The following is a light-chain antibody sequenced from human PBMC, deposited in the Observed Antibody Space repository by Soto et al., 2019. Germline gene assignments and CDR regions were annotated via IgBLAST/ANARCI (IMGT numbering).Light chain of an antibody. V-gene: IGKV1-27*01. CDR1: QGISNY. CDR3: QKHNSAPLF. Sequence: GDRVPIPCLASQGISNYLACYQRKPGKVPDLLISSASTLQSGAPSRFSGSGSGTDFTPTISSLQPEDVATYYCQKHNSAPLFFGPGTKVDIK. CDR2: SAS. J-gene: IGKJ3*01.